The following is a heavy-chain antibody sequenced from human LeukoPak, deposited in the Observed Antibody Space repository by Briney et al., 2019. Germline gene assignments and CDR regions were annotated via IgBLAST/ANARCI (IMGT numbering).Heavy chain of an antibody. CDR3: ARETGSAVGSTDFDY. D-gene: IGHD4-17*01. J-gene: IGHJ4*02. CDR2: ISYDGSNK. CDR1: GFTFSSYA. V-gene: IGHV3-30-3*01. Sequence: GGSLRLSCAASGFTFSSYAIHWVRQAPGKGLEWVAVISYDGSNKYYADSVKGRFTISRDNSKNTLYLQMNSLGAEDTAVYYCARETGSAVGSTDFDYWGQGTLVTVSS.